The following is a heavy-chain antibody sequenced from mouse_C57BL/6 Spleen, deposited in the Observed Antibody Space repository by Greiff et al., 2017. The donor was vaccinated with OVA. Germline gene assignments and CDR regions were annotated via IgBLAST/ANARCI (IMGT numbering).Heavy chain of an antibody. D-gene: IGHD3-1*01. CDR1: GFTFSSYG. J-gene: IGHJ2*01. CDR2: ISSGGSYT. Sequence: EVKVVESGGDLVKPGGSLKLSCAASGFTFSSYGMSWVRQTPDKRLEWVATISSGGSYTYYPDSVKGRFTISRDNAKNTLYLQMSSLKSEDTAMYYCARHEQLDYWGQGTTLTVSS. CDR3: ARHEQLDY. V-gene: IGHV5-6*01.